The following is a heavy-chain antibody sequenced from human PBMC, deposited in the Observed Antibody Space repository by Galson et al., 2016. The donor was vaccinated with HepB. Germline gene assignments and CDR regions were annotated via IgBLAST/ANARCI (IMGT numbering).Heavy chain of an antibody. V-gene: IGHV3-20*04. Sequence: SLRLSCAASGFTFDDFGMLWVRQAPGKGLEWLCSINWNGGSTGYADSVKGRFTISRDNTKNSLYLQMNGLSAEDTALYYCERSGLFHGDYWGQGILVTVSS. D-gene: IGHD3/OR15-3a*01. CDR2: INWNGGST. CDR3: ERSGLFHGDY. J-gene: IGHJ4*02. CDR1: GFTFDDFG.